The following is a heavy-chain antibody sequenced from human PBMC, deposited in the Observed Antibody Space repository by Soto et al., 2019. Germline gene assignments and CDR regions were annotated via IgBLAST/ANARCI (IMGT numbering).Heavy chain of an antibody. CDR2: IYYSGST. Sequence: SETLSLTCTVSGGSISSYYWSWIRQPPGKGLEWIGYIYYSGSTNYNPSLKSRVTISLDTSKNQFSLKLSSVTAADTAVYYCARAPTSYNWNWFDPWGQGSLVTVSS. CDR1: GGSISSYY. J-gene: IGHJ5*02. CDR3: ARAPTSYNWNWFDP. V-gene: IGHV4-59*01. D-gene: IGHD1-20*01.